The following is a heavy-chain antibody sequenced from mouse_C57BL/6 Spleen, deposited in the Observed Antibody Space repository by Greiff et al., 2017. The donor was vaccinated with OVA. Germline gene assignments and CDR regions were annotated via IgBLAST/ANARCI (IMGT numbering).Heavy chain of an antibody. CDR3: AILPY. J-gene: IGHJ3*01. CDR1: GYTFTSYW. V-gene: IGHV1-59*01. Sequence: VQLQQPGAELVRPGTSVKLSCKASGYTFTSYWMHWVKQRPGQGLEWIGVIDPSDSYTNYNQKFKGKATLTVDTSSSTAYMQLSSLTSEDSAVYYCAILPYWGQGTLVTVSA. D-gene: IGHD2-10*01. CDR2: IDPSDSYT.